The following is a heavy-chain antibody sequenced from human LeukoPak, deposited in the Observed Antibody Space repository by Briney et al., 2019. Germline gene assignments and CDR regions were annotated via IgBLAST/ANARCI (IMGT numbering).Heavy chain of an antibody. CDR1: GYTFTSYG. CDR3: AGDGLVGCSGGSCYELPFDY. Sequence: ASVKVSCKASGYTFTSYGISWVRQAPGHGLEWWGWISAYNGNTNYAQKLQGRVTMTTDTSTSTDYMELRSLRSDDTAVYYCAGDGLVGCSGGSCYELPFDYWGQRTLVTVSS. CDR2: ISAYNGNT. J-gene: IGHJ4*02. D-gene: IGHD2-15*01. V-gene: IGHV1-18*01.